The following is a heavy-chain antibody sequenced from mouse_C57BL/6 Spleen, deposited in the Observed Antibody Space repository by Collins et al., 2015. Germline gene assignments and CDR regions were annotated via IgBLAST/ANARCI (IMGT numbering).Heavy chain of an antibody. CDR1: GFTFSDYY. CDR3: ARDIYYYGSSYAMDY. V-gene: IGHV5-12*01. J-gene: IGHJ4*01. Sequence: EVKLVESGGGLVQPGGSLKLSCAVSGFTFSDYYMYWVRQTPEKRLEWVAYISNGGGSTYYPDTIKGRFTISRDNAKNTLYLQMSRLKSEDTAMYYCARDIYYYGSSYAMDYWGQGTSVTVSS. CDR2: ISNGGGST. D-gene: IGHD1-1*01.